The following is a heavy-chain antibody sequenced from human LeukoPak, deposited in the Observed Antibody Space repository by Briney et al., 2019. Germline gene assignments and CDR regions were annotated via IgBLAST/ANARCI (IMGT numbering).Heavy chain of an antibody. CDR2: IWYDGSNK. CDR3: AKDAPPYGYRGLDY. CDR1: GFTFSSYG. Sequence: GGSLRLSCAASGFTFSSYGMHWVRQAPGKGLEWVAVIWYDGSNKYYADSVKSRFTISRDNSKNTLYLQMNRLRAEDTAVYYCAKDAPPYGYRGLDYWGQGTLVTVSS. D-gene: IGHD5-18*01. V-gene: IGHV3-33*06. J-gene: IGHJ4*02.